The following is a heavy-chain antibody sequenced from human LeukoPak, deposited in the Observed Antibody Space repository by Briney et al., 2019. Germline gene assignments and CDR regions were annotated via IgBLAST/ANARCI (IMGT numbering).Heavy chain of an antibody. J-gene: IGHJ4*02. CDR3: ASDMAAASWADY. D-gene: IGHD6-13*01. V-gene: IGHV1-2*02. Sequence: GASVKVSCKASGYTFTGYYMHWVRQAPGQRLEWMGWINPNSGGTNYAQKLQGRVTMTTDTSTSTAYMELRSLRSDDTAVYYCASDMAAASWADYWGQGTLVTVSS. CDR1: GYTFTGYY. CDR2: INPNSGGT.